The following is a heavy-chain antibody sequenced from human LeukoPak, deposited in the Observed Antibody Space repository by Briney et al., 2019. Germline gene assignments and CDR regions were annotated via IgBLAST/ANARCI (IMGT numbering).Heavy chain of an antibody. J-gene: IGHJ3*02. CDR2: IYYSEST. Sequence: SETLSLTCTVSGGSISSYYWSWIRQPPGKGLEWIGYIYYSESTNYNPSLKSRVTISVDTSKNQFSLKLSSVAAADTAVYYCARDRGGTHLDAFDIWGQGTMVTVSS. CDR1: GGSISSYY. V-gene: IGHV4-59*01. D-gene: IGHD1-1*01. CDR3: ARDRGGTHLDAFDI.